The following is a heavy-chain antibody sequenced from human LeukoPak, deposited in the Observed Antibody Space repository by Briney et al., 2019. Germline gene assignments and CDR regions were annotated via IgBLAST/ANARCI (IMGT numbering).Heavy chain of an antibody. CDR3: AKDARGLWFGEYPGFDY. V-gene: IGHV3-30*02. D-gene: IGHD3-10*01. Sequence: GGSLRLSCAASGFTFSSYGMHWVRQAPGKGLEWVTYIRYDGTNKYYADSVKGRFTTSRDNSKNTLYLQMNSLRAEDTAVYYCAKDARGLWFGEYPGFDYWGQGTLVTVSS. CDR2: IRYDGTNK. CDR1: GFTFSSYG. J-gene: IGHJ4*02.